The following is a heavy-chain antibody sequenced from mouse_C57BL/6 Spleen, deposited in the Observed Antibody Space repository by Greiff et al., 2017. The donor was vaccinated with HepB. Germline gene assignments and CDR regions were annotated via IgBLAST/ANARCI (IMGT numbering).Heavy chain of an antibody. CDR3: ASPSGWDGYFDV. J-gene: IGHJ1*03. Sequence: EVKLQESGGGLVKPGGSLKLSCAASGFTFSDYGMHWVRQAPEKGLEWVAYISSGSSTIYYADTVKGRFTISRDNAKNTLFLQMTSLRSEDTAMYYCASPSGWDGYFDVWGTGTTVTVSS. CDR1: GFTFSDYG. CDR2: ISSGSSTI. V-gene: IGHV5-17*01. D-gene: IGHD4-1*01.